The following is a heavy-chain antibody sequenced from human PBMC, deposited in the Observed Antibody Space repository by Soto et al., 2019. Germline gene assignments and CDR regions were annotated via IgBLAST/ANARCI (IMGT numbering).Heavy chain of an antibody. Sequence: GGSLRLSCAASGFSFSTYYMSWIRQAPGRGLEWVSYISDSGSIVYLADSVKGRFTMSRDNAKNSLYLQMNSLRTEDTAVYYCYATAIVASDYWGQGTPVTVSS. CDR2: ISDSGSIV. CDR3: YATAIVASDY. J-gene: IGHJ4*02. V-gene: IGHV3-11*01. CDR1: GFSFSTYY. D-gene: IGHD5-12*01.